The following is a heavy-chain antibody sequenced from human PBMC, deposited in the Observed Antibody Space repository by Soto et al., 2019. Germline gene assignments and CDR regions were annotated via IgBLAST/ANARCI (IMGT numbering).Heavy chain of an antibody. V-gene: IGHV3-30*18. CDR3: AKVPSYYDYIWGSSGAFDI. D-gene: IGHD3-16*01. CDR2: ISYDGSNK. J-gene: IGHJ3*02. CDR1: GFTFSSYG. Sequence: GGSLRLSCAASGFTFSSYGMHWVRQAPGKGLEWVAVISYDGSNKYYADSVKGRLTISRDNSKNTLYLQMNSLRAEDTAVYYCAKVPSYYDYIWGSSGAFDIWGQGTMVTVSS.